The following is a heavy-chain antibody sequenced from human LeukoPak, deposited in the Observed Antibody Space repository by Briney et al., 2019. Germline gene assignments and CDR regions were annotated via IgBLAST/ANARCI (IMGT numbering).Heavy chain of an antibody. V-gene: IGHV4-59*01. D-gene: IGHD1-26*01. CDR1: DGSINSYY. CDR3: ARGRSNYYGMDV. Sequence: SETLSLTCSVPDGSINSYYWNWIRRPPRKGLEWIGYIYYNGNTNYSPSLKSRVTMSVDTSKNLFSLKVSSVTAADTAVYYCARGRSNYYGMDVWGQGTTVTVSS. J-gene: IGHJ6*02. CDR2: IYYNGNT.